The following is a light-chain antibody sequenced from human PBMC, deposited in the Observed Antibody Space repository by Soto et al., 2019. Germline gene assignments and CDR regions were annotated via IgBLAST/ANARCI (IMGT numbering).Light chain of an antibody. CDR2: AAS. CDR3: QQSYTTPPIT. V-gene: IGKV1-39*01. J-gene: IGKJ5*01. Sequence: DIQMTQSPSSLSASVGDRVTITCRASQSISSSLNWYQQKPGRAPKLLIYAASTLQSGVPSRFSGSGSGTEFTLTISSLQPEDFATYYCQQSYTTPPITFGQGTRLEIK. CDR1: QSISSS.